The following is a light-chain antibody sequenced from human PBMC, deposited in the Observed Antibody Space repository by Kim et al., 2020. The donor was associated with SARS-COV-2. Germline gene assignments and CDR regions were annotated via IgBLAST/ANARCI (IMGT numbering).Light chain of an antibody. CDR3: QQYSSSPAT. CDR2: GAS. CDR1: QSVSSNY. Sequence: EIVLTQSPGTLSLSPGERATLSCRASQSVSSNYLAWYQQKPGQAPRLLIYGASSRATGIPDRFSGSGSGTDFTLTITRLEPEEFAVYYCQQYSSSPATFGQGTKLEI. V-gene: IGKV3-20*01. J-gene: IGKJ1*01.